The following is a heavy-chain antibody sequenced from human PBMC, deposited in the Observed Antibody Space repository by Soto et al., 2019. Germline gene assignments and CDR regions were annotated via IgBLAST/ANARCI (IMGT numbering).Heavy chain of an antibody. V-gene: IGHV3-23*01. CDR3: AKGPRSLDY. CDR2: ISGSGDNT. J-gene: IGHJ4*02. Sequence: EVQLLESGGGLVQPGGSLRLSCAVSGFTFNIYAMNWVRQAPGKGLEWVSTISGSGDNTYYADSVKGRFSISRDNSKHTLYLQMNSLSAEDTAVYYCAKGPRSLDYWGQGTLVTVSS. CDR1: GFTFNIYA.